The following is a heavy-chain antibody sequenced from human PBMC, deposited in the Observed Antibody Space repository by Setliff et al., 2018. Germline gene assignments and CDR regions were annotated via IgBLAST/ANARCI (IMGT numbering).Heavy chain of an antibody. CDR3: ARRRSYYYDSSGYPEDYFDY. Sequence: GESLKISCKGSGYSLTSYWIGWVRQMPGKGLEWMGIIYPGDSDTRYSPSFQGQVTISADKSISTAYLQWSSLKASDTAMYYCARRRSYYYDSSGYPEDYFDYWGQGTLVTVSS. V-gene: IGHV5-51*01. CDR2: IYPGDSDT. CDR1: GYSLTSYW. D-gene: IGHD3-22*01. J-gene: IGHJ4*02.